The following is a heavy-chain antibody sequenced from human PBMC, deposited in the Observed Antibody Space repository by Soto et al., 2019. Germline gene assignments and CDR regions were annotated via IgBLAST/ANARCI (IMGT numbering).Heavy chain of an antibody. Sequence: QVQLQESGPGLVKPSQTLSLTCTVSGGSISSGGYYWNWIRQHPGKGLEWIGYIYYSRTTYYNPPFSSRLTISAATSKTWSSLKLSSVTAADTAVYYCAASCVGCGGFNYYGMDVWGQGTTVTLSS. D-gene: IGHD2-21*01. V-gene: IGHV4-31*03. J-gene: IGHJ6*02. CDR1: GGSISSGGYY. CDR3: AASCVGCGGFNYYGMDV. CDR2: IYYSRTT.